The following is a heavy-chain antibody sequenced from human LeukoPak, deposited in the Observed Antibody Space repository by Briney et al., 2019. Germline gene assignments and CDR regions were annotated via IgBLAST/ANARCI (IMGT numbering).Heavy chain of an antibody. CDR3: ARDHQYYDFWSGYYNWFDP. Sequence: SGTLSLTCTVSGGSISSGSYYWSWIRQPAGKGLEWIGRIYTSGSTNYNPSLKSRVTISVDTSKNQFSLKLSSVTAADTAVYYCARDHQYYDFWSGYYNWFDPWGQGTLVTVSS. D-gene: IGHD3-3*01. J-gene: IGHJ5*02. CDR1: GGSISSGSYY. V-gene: IGHV4-61*02. CDR2: IYTSGST.